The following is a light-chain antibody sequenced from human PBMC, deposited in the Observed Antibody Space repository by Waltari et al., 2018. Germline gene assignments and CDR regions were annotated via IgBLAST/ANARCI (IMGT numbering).Light chain of an antibody. V-gene: IGKV3-15*01. CDR1: QSVSSN. CDR3: QQYNNWPPT. CDR2: GTS. Sequence: EIVMTQSPATLSVSPGERATLSCRASQSVSSNLAWYQQKPGQAPRFLIHGTSTRATGSPARFSGSGSATEFTLTISSLQSEDFAVYYCQQYNNWPPTFGGGTKVEIK. J-gene: IGKJ4*01.